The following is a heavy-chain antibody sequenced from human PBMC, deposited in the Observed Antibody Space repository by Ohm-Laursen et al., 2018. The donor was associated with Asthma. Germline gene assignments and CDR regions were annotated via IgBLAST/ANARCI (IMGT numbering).Heavy chain of an antibody. CDR2: ISYDGSNK. D-gene: IGHD4-11*01. V-gene: IGHV3-30-3*01. J-gene: IGHJ6*02. Sequence: SLRLSCSAPGVTFSSYAMHWVRQAPGKGLEWVAVISYDGSNKYYADSVKGRFTISRDNSKTTLHLQMNSLRAEDTAVYYCARGEVPVYYYGLDDWGQGTTVTVSS. CDR3: ARGEVPVYYYGLDD. CDR1: GVTFSSYA.